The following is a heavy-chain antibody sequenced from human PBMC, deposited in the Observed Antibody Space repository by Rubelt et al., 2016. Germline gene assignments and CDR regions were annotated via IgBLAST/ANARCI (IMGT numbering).Heavy chain of an antibody. CDR1: GFTFCRCT. J-gene: IGHJ4*02. D-gene: IGHD6-6*01. CDR3: ARGRYITSSYYFDQ. Sequence: QLVESGGGLAHRGGSLRLPCAASGFTFCRCTMTWVRQAPGKGLEWVSVIYSDGSSYYADSVKGRFTISRDNSENTLYLQMNSLRVEDTAVYYCARGRYITSSYYFDQWGQGSLVTVSS. V-gene: IGHV3-66*01. CDR2: IYSDGSS.